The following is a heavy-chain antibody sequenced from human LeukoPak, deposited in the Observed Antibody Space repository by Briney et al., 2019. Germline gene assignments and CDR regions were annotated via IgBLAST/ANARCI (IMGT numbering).Heavy chain of an antibody. J-gene: IGHJ4*02. Sequence: GGSLRLSCAASGFTFDDYGMRWVRQAAGKGLEWVSGINWNGGSTGYADSVKGRFTISRDNAKNSLYLQMNSLRAEDTALYYCARDQFGVIIVTSQYYFDYWGQGTLVTVSS. CDR2: INWNGGST. CDR1: GFTFDDYG. D-gene: IGHD3-3*01. CDR3: ARDQFGVIIVTSQYYFDY. V-gene: IGHV3-20*04.